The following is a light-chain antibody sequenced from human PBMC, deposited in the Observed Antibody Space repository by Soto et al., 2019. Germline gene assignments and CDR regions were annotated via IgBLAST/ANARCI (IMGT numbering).Light chain of an antibody. Sequence: EIVLTQSPGTLSLSPGERATLSCRASQSVTSNYLAWYQQKPGQAPRLLIYGASSRATCIPDRFSGSGSGTDFTLTISRLEPEDFAVYYCQQSGSSPRTFGQGTKVEIK. V-gene: IGKV3-20*01. CDR3: QQSGSSPRT. J-gene: IGKJ1*01. CDR1: QSVTSNY. CDR2: GAS.